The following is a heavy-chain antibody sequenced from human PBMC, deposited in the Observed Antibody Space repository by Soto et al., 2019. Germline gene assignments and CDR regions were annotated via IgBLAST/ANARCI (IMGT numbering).Heavy chain of an antibody. CDR1: GYTFTSYG. Sequence: GASVKVSCKASGYTFTSYGISWVRQAPGQGLEWMGWISAYNGNTNYAQKLQGRVTMTTGTSTSTAYMELRSLRSDDTAVYYCARASECSGWSVGYYYYGMDVWGQGTTVTVSS. J-gene: IGHJ6*02. V-gene: IGHV1-18*04. CDR3: ARASECSGWSVGYYYYGMDV. CDR2: ISAYNGNT. D-gene: IGHD6-19*01.